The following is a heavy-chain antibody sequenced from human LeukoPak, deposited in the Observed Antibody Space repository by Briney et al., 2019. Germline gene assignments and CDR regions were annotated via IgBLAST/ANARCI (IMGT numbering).Heavy chain of an antibody. CDR2: IHHSGSS. CDR1: ADSLSSGGHY. CDR3: ARGGNPFSGFYFDY. Sequence: SETLSLTCTVSADSLSSGGHYWAWLRQFPGKGLESIAFIHHSGSSRHNPPLKDRVAISVDTSRKQFALKLSSVTAADTAIYYWARGGNPFSGFYFDYWGQGSQVIVSS. D-gene: IGHD6-25*01. V-gene: IGHV4-31*03. J-gene: IGHJ4*02.